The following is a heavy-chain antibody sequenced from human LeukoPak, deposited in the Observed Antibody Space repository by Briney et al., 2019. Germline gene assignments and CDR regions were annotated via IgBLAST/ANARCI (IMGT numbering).Heavy chain of an antibody. D-gene: IGHD2-15*01. J-gene: IGHJ4*02. CDR2: MFHSGST. Sequence: SETLSLTCTVSGGSITTYYWSWIRQPPGKGLEWIGYMFHSGSTNYNPSLKSRVTISMYTSKNQSSLKLSSVTAADTAVYYCARVFRRDGYFDFWGQGTLVTVSS. V-gene: IGHV4-59*01. CDR3: ARVFRRDGYFDF. CDR1: GGSITTYY.